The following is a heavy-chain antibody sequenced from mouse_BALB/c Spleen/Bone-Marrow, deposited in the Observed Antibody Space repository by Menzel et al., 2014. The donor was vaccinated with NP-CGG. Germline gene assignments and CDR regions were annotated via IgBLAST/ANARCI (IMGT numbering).Heavy chain of an antibody. CDR3: TSYDWFAY. J-gene: IGHJ3*01. Sequence: QVQLQQPGAELVRPAASVTLSCKASGYTFTDYEMHWVKQTPVHGLEWIGAIVPETGGTADNQKFKGKATLTSDKSSSTAYMELRSLTSEDSAVYYCTSYDWFAYWGQGTLVTVSA. V-gene: IGHV1-15*01. CDR1: GYTFTDYE. CDR2: IVPETGGT. D-gene: IGHD2-12*01.